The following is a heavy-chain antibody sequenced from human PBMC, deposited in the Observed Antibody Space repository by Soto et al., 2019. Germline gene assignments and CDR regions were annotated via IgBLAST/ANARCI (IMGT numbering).Heavy chain of an antibody. Sequence: EVQLLESGGGLVQPGGSLRLSCAASGFTFSTYAMNWVRQAPGKGLEWVSAISGSGDRTYYADSVRGRFTISKDSSKNPLYLQMNSLRAEDTAVYYCAKDGAYSSSSLYYFDYWGQGTLVTVSS. V-gene: IGHV3-23*01. CDR1: GFTFSTYA. J-gene: IGHJ4*02. CDR2: ISGSGDRT. CDR3: AKDGAYSSSSLYYFDY. D-gene: IGHD6-6*01.